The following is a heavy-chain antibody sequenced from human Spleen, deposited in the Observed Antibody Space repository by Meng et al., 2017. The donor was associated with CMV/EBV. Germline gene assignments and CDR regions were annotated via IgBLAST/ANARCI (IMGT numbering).Heavy chain of an antibody. V-gene: IGHV1-18*01. J-gene: IGHJ6*02. D-gene: IGHD4-23*01. CDR3: ARDSEGGNSGRYYYYYGMDV. CDR1: GDTFTSYG. CDR2: ISAYNGNT. Sequence: AAVKVSCQASGDTFTSYGISWVRQSPGQGLEWMGWISAYNGNTNYAQKLQGRVTMTTDTSTSTAYMELRSLRSDDTAVYYCARDSEGGNSGRYYYYYGMDVWGQGTTVTVSS.